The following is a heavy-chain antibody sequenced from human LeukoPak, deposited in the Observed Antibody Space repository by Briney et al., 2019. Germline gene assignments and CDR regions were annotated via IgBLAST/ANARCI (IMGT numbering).Heavy chain of an antibody. J-gene: IGHJ3*02. V-gene: IGHV5-51*01. D-gene: IGHD3-22*01. CDR2: IYPGDSDT. Sequence: ESLKISCKGSGYSFTSYWIGWVRQMPGKGLEWMGIIYPGDSDTRYSPSFQGQVTISADKSISTAYLQWSSLKASDTAMYYCAIPNIYYDSSGYHDAFDIWGQGTMVTVSS. CDR1: GYSFTSYW. CDR3: AIPNIYYDSSGYHDAFDI.